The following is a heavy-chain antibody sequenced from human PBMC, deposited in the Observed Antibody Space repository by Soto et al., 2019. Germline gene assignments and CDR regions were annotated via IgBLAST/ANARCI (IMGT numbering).Heavy chain of an antibody. Sequence: QVQLQESGPGLVKPSETLSLTCTVSGGSISTYYWTWIRQAPGKGLEWIGYIYYSGNTNYNPSLKIRVPISIDPPKNQSPVRLSSVPAAARAVFSWARVGTFPFALGGRGTLVTVSS. CDR2: IYYSGNT. J-gene: IGHJ2*01. D-gene: IGHD2-21*02. V-gene: IGHV4-59*01. CDR3: ARVGTFPFAL. CDR1: GGSISTYY.